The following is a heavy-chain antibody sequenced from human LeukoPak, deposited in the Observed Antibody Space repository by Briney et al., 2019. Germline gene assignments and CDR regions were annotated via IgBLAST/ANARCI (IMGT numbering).Heavy chain of an antibody. Sequence: GASVKVSCMASGYTFTIYYIHCMRQAPGQGLEGLGMITPNIGSTTYAQQFQGRITMTSDKSTSTVYMDLSSLRFEDTAVYFCARTEYHYYYMDVWGKGTTVTVSS. CDR3: ARTEYHYYYMDV. J-gene: IGHJ6*03. CDR2: ITPNIGST. CDR1: GYTFTIYY. V-gene: IGHV1-46*01.